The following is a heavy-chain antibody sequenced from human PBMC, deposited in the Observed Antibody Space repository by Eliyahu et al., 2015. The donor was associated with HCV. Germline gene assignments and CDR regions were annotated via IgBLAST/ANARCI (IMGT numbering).Heavy chain of an antibody. CDR2: INYSGNT. J-gene: IGHJ4*02. Sequence: QVRLQQWGAGLLKPSETLSLICAVFGGSFSDYNWSWIRQPPGKGLEWIGEINYSGNTNYNPSLKSRVTISVDPSKNQFSLRLISVTAADTAVYYCARRSDFWGQGTLVTVSS. CDR1: GGSFSDYN. CDR3: ARRSDF. V-gene: IGHV4-34*01. D-gene: IGHD1-26*01.